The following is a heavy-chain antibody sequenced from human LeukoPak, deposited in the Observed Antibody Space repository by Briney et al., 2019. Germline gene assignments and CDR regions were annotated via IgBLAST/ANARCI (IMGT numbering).Heavy chain of an antibody. CDR3: ARGCIAAAGIQAPTCSNDEGGDY. J-gene: IGHJ4*02. D-gene: IGHD6-13*01. CDR2: INHSGST. CDR1: GGSFSGYY. V-gene: IGHV4-34*01. Sequence: PSETLSLTCAVYGGSFSGYYWSWIRQPPGKGLEWIGEINHSGSTNYNPSLKSRVTISVDTFKNQSPLKLSSVTAADTAVYYCARGCIAAAGIQAPTCSNDEGGDYWGQGTLVTVSS.